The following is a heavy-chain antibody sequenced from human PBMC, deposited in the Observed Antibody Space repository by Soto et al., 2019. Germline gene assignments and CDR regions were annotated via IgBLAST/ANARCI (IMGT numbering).Heavy chain of an antibody. CDR3: GGDCLYYYGVDV. V-gene: IGHV3-15*07. CDR2: IKRISDGGTT. Sequence: EVQLVESGGGLVKPGGSLRLSCAASGLSFSSAWMNWVRQAPGKGLEWVGRIKRISDGGTTDYAAPVKGRFTISRDDSKNTLYLQMNSLKTEDTAVYFCGGDCLYYYGVDVWGQETTVTVSS. CDR1: GLSFSSAW. J-gene: IGHJ6*02. D-gene: IGHD2-21*02.